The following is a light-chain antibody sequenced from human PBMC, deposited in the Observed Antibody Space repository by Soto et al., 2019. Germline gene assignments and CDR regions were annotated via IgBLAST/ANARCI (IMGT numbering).Light chain of an antibody. CDR2: EGT. CDR3: CSYAGTWV. J-gene: IGLJ3*02. CDR1: SSDVGSYNL. Sequence: QSALTQPASVSGSPGQSITISCTGTSSDVGSYNLVSWYQQHPGTAPQLMIYEGTKRPSGVSNRFSGSKSGNTASLTISGLQAEDEGDYYCCSYAGTWVFGGGTKLTVL. V-gene: IGLV2-23*01.